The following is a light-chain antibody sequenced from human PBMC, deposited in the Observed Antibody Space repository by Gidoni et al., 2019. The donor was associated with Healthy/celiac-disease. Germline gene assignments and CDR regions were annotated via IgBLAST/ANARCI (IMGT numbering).Light chain of an antibody. J-gene: IGLJ1*01. Sequence: QSALTQPPSASGSPGQSVTISCTGTSSDVGGYNYVSWYQQHPGKAPKLMIYEVSKRPSGVPDRFSGSKSGNPASLTVSGLQAEDEADYYCSSYAGSRYVFGTGTKVTVL. CDR3: SSYAGSRYV. CDR1: SSDVGGYNY. CDR2: EVS. V-gene: IGLV2-8*01.